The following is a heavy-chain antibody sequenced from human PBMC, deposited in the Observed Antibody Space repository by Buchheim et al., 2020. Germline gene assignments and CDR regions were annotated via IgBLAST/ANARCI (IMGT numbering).Heavy chain of an antibody. Sequence: QVQLVQSGAEVKKPGASVKVSCKASGYTFTGNYVHWVRLAPGQGLEWMGRISPSSGGTKYAQKFQGRVTMTSDTSISTAYMELSSLRSEDTAVYYCARGRSYWVYWGQGTL. CDR3: ARGRSYWVY. J-gene: IGHJ4*02. CDR2: ISPSSGGT. V-gene: IGHV1-2*06. D-gene: IGHD1-26*01. CDR1: GYTFTGNY.